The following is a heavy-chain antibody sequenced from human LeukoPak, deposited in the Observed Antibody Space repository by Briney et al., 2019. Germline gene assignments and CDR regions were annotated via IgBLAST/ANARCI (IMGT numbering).Heavy chain of an antibody. Sequence: PGGSLRLSCAAFGFTFSNYDMNWVRQAPGKGLEWVANIKEDGSEIYYVDVVKGRFTISRDNSKNTLYLQMNSLRAEDTAVYYCARDIGSGSYSTYYFDYWGQGTLVTVSS. CDR1: GFTFSNYD. CDR3: ARDIGSGSYSTYYFDY. CDR2: IKEDGSEI. J-gene: IGHJ4*02. V-gene: IGHV3-7*01. D-gene: IGHD1-26*01.